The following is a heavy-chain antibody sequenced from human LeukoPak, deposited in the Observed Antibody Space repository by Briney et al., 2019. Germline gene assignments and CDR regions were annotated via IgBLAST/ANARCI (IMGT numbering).Heavy chain of an antibody. CDR3: ARAPLEHCSSTSCSYFDY. CDR1: GGTFSSYA. Sequence: SVKVSCKASGGTFSSYAISWVRQAPGQGLEWMGGIIPIFGTANYAQKFQGRVTITTDESTSTAYMELSSLRSEDTAVYYCARAPLEHCSSTSCSYFDYWGQGTLVTVSS. D-gene: IGHD2-2*01. V-gene: IGHV1-69*05. CDR2: IIPIFGTA. J-gene: IGHJ4*02.